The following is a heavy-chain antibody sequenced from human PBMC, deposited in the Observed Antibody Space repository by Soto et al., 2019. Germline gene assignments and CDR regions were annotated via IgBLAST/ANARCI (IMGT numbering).Heavy chain of an antibody. Sequence: ESRSRNCTSSGASMSNSYWSWIRQAAGKRLEWIGRIHSSGTFNYNPSLKSRVSISRDTSKNQISLKLSSVTAADTAVYYCARDPRSAYSHDHWGQGTLVTVSS. CDR1: GASMSNSY. CDR3: ARDPRSAYSHDH. CDR2: IHSSGTF. V-gene: IGHV4-4*07. D-gene: IGHD3-3*01. J-gene: IGHJ5*02.